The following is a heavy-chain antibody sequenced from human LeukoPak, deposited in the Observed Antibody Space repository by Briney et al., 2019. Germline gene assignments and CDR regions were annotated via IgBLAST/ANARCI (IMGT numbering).Heavy chain of an antibody. CDR1: GGSFSGYY. J-gene: IGHJ4*02. CDR2: INHSGST. V-gene: IGHV4-34*01. Sequence: KPSETLSLTCAVYGGSFSGYYWSWIRQPPGKGLEWIGEINHSGSTNYNPSLKSRVTISVDTSKNQFSLKLSSVTAADTAVYYCARLADCSSSSCRSFDYWGQGTLVTVSS. D-gene: IGHD2-2*01. CDR3: ARLADCSSSSCRSFDY.